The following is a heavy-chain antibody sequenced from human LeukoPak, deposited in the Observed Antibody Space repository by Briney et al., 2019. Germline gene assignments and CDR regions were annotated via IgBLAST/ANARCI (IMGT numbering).Heavy chain of an antibody. CDR2: INPSGGGT. CDR1: GYTFSSYY. Sequence: GASVKVSCKTSGYTFSSYYLHWVRQAPGQGLEWMGIINPSGGGTSYAQKFQGRVTMTRDMSTSTVYMELSSLRSEDTAVYYCARGTGVVGATPYYYYYYMDVWGKGTTVTVSS. CDR3: ARGTGVVGATPYYYYYYMDV. J-gene: IGHJ6*03. D-gene: IGHD1-26*01. V-gene: IGHV1-46*01.